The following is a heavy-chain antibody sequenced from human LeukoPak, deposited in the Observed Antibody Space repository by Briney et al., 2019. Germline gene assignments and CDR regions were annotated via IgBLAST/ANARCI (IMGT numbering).Heavy chain of an antibody. Sequence: GGSLRLSCAASGFTFSSYEMNWVRQAPGKGLEWVSYISSSGSTIYYADSVKGRFTISRDNAKNSLYLQMNSLRAEDTAVYYCAKETFVDFWSGHDYWGQGTLVTVSS. D-gene: IGHD3-3*01. V-gene: IGHV3-48*03. J-gene: IGHJ4*02. CDR1: GFTFSSYE. CDR2: ISSSGSTI. CDR3: AKETFVDFWSGHDY.